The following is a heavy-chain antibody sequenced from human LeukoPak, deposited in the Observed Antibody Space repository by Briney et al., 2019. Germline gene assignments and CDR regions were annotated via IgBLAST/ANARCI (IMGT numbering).Heavy chain of an antibody. CDR3: TTDPAETYYYYGMDV. CDR2: NKSKTDGGTT. V-gene: IGHV3-15*01. CDR1: GFTFSNAW. J-gene: IGHJ6*02. Sequence: GGSLRLSCAASGFTFSNAWMSWVRQAPGKGLEWVGRNKSKTDGGTTDYAAPVKGRFTISRDDSKNTLYLQMNSLKTEDTAVYYCTTDPAETYYYYGMDVWGQGTTVTVSS. D-gene: IGHD6-19*01.